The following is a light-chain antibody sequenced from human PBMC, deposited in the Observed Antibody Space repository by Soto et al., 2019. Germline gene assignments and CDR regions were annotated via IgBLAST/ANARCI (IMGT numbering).Light chain of an antibody. Sequence: EIVMTQSPASLSVSPGKRATLSCRASQSLSSNLAWYQQKPGQAPRLLIYDASTRATGIPARFSGSGSGTEFTLTISSLQSEDFATYYCQQYIAYSYSFGQGTKLEIK. J-gene: IGKJ2*01. CDR3: QQYIAYSYS. CDR2: DAS. V-gene: IGKV3-15*01. CDR1: QSLSSN.